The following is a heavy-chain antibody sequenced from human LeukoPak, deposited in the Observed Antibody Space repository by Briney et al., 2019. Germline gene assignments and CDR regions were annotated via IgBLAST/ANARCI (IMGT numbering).Heavy chain of an antibody. CDR2: IYYSGST. J-gene: IGHJ6*03. CDR1: GGSISSYY. D-gene: IGHD5-18*01. Sequence: SSETLSLTCTVSGGSISSYYWSWIRQPPGKGREWIGDIYYSGSTNYNPSLKSRVTISVDTSKNQFSLKLSSVTDADTAVYYCARERRDVDTARAHPYYYYYYMDVWGKGTTVTISS. CDR3: ARERRDVDTARAHPYYYYYYMDV. V-gene: IGHV4-59*01.